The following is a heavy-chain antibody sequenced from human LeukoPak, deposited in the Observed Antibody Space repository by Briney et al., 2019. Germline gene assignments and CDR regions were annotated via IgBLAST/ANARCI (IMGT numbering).Heavy chain of an antibody. J-gene: IGHJ4*02. CDR2: IYYSGST. Sequence: SETLSLTCTVSGDSISSSSYYWGWIRQPPGKGLGWIGNIYYSGSTYYNPSLKSRVTISVDTSKNQFSLKLSSVTAADTAVYYCARIGRIAALYYFDYWGQGTLVTVSS. CDR3: ARIGRIAALYYFDY. CDR1: GDSISSSSYY. D-gene: IGHD6-13*01. V-gene: IGHV4-39*01.